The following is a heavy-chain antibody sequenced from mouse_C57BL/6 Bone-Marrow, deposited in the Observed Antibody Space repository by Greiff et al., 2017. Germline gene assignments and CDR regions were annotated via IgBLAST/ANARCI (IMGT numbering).Heavy chain of an antibody. CDR3: AKYCNYGWFAY. CDR2: ILPGSGST. J-gene: IGHJ3*01. CDR1: GYTFTGYW. V-gene: IGHV1-9*01. Sequence: QVQLQQSGAELMKPGASVKLSCKATGYTFTGYWIEWVKQRPGHGLEWIGEILPGSGSTNYNEKFKGKATFTADTSSNTAYMQLSSLTTKDSAIYYCAKYCNYGWFAYWGQGTLVTVSA. D-gene: IGHD2-1*01.